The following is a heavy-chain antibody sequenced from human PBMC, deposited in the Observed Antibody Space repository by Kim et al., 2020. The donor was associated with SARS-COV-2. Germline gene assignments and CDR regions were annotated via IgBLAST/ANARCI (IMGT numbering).Heavy chain of an antibody. V-gene: IGHV1-3*01. CDR2: INAGKGNT. Sequence: ASVKVSCKASGYTFSSVDLYWLRQAPGQRLEWMGRINAGKGNTEYSQKFQGRVTISMDTSASTAYMELSSLTSEDTAMYYCARRSSASGPYDYWGQGTLVTVSS. CDR3: ARRSSASGPYDY. CDR1: GYTFSSVD. D-gene: IGHD3-10*01. J-gene: IGHJ4*02.